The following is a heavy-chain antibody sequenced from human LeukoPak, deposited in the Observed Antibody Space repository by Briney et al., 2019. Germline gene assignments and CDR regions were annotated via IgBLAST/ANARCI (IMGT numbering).Heavy chain of an antibody. Sequence: GGSLRLSCAASGFTFSDYYMSWIRQAPGKGLEWVSYISSSSSYTNYADSVKGRFTISRDNAKNSVYLQMNSLRAEDTAVYYCASWYPRTSFDYWGQGTLVTVPS. CDR3: ASWYPRTSFDY. J-gene: IGHJ4*02. CDR1: GFTFSDYY. V-gene: IGHV3-11*06. CDR2: ISSSSSYT. D-gene: IGHD1-14*01.